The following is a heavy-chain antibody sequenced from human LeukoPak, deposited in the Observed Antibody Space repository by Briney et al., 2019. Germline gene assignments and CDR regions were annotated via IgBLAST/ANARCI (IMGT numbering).Heavy chain of an antibody. CDR3: ARGGPITMVQGVTRSPRWFDP. CDR2: ISAYNGNT. Sequence: GASVKASCKASGYTFTSYGISWVRQAPGQGLEWMGWISAYNGNTNYAHKLQGRVTMTTATSTSAAYMELRSLRSDDTAVYYCARGGPITMVQGVTRSPRWFDPWGQGTLVTVSS. V-gene: IGHV1-18*01. CDR1: GYTFTSYG. J-gene: IGHJ5*02. D-gene: IGHD3-10*01.